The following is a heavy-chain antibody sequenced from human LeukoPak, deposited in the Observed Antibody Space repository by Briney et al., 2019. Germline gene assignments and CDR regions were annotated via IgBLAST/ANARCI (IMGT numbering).Heavy chain of an antibody. CDR3: AKDIGFDCSGGSCYYFDY. Sequence: GGSLRLSCAASGFTFSSYAMSWVRQAPGKGLEWVSAISGSGGSTYYADSVKGRFTISRDNSKNTLYLQMNSLRAEDTAVYYCAKDIGFDCSGGSCYYFDYWGQGTLVTVSS. D-gene: IGHD2-15*01. J-gene: IGHJ4*02. V-gene: IGHV3-23*01. CDR1: GFTFSSYA. CDR2: ISGSGGST.